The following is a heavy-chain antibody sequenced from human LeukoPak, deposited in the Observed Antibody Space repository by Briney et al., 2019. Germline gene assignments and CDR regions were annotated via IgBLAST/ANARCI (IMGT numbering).Heavy chain of an antibody. Sequence: SVKVSCKASGGTFSSYAISWVRQAPGQGLEWMGGIIPIFGTANYAQKFQGRVTITADESTSTAYMELSSLRAEDTAVYYCARPSYYYDSSGSVSGAFDIWGQGTMVTVSS. CDR2: IIPIFGTA. V-gene: IGHV1-69*13. CDR1: GGTFSSYA. J-gene: IGHJ3*02. D-gene: IGHD3-22*01. CDR3: ARPSYYYDSSGSVSGAFDI.